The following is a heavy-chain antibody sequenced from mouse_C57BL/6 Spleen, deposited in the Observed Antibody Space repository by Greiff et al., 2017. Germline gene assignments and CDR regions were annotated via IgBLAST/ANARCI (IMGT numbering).Heavy chain of an antibody. CDR2: IDPNSGGT. J-gene: IGHJ4*01. D-gene: IGHD4-1*01. CDR1: GYTFTSYW. V-gene: IGHV1-72*01. CDR3: ARGNWNYAMDY. Sequence: QVQLKQPGAELVKPGASVKLSCKASGYTFTSYWMHWVKQRPGRGLEWIGRIDPNSGGTKYNEKFKSKATLTVDKPSSTAYMQLSSLTSEDSAVYYCARGNWNYAMDYWGQGTSVTVSS.